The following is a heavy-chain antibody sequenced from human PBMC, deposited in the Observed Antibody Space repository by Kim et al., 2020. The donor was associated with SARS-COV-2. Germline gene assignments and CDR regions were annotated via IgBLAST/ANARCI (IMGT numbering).Heavy chain of an antibody. V-gene: IGHV3-30*18. CDR1: GFTFSRYG. CDR2: VGSDGSLQ. Sequence: GGSLRLSCAASGFTFSRYGMHWVRQAPGKGLDWVAVVGSDGSLQFYADSAKGRFTISRDNSRNTLYLEMSSLRVEDTAVYYCAKEIADGLPLERWGQGNLVTVSS. CDR3: AKEIADGLPLER. J-gene: IGHJ4*02. D-gene: IGHD1-1*01.